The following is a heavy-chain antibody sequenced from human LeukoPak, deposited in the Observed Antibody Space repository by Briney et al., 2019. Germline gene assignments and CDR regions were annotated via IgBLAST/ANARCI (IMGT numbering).Heavy chain of an antibody. J-gene: IGHJ4*02. Sequence: GRSLRLSCAASGFTFSSYAMHWVRQAPGKGLEWVSSISGGGGSTYYADSVKGRFTMSRDNSKNTVYLLLNSLRPDDTAVYYCVKESSVRGVSIGDYWGQGTLVTVSS. D-gene: IGHD3-10*01. V-gene: IGHV3-23*01. CDR1: GFTFSSYA. CDR3: VKESSVRGVSIGDY. CDR2: ISGGGGST.